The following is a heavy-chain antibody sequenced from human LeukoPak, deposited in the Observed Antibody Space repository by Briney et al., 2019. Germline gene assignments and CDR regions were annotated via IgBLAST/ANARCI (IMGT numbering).Heavy chain of an antibody. V-gene: IGHV3-23*01. CDR3: AKNGYSSGWHLEN. CDR2: VTGTGGST. D-gene: IGHD6-19*01. J-gene: IGHJ4*02. CDR1: GFTFSNYG. Sequence: GGSLRLSCAASGFTFSNYGMSWVRQAPGKGLEWVSAVTGTGGSTYYADSVKGRFTISRDNSKNTLYLQMNSLRGENTAIYYCAKNGYSSGWHLENWGQGTLVTVSS.